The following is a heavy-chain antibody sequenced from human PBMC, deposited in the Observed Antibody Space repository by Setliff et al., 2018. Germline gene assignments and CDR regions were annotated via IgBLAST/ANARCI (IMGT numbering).Heavy chain of an antibody. CDR1: GYIFSAYH. CDR3: ARAPSGTGFYHFFSYMDV. V-gene: IGHV1-2*02. Sequence: ASVKVSCKASGYIFSAYHVHWVRQAPGQGPEWVGCIRPLRDDTKSAQKFQGRLTMTGDASINTAFMELTGLTSDDTAVYYCARAPSGTGFYHFFSYMDVWGKGTTVTVSS. D-gene: IGHD1-7*01. CDR2: IRPLRDDT. J-gene: IGHJ6*03.